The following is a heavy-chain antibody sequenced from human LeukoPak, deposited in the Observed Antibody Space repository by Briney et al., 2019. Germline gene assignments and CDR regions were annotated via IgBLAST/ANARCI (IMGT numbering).Heavy chain of an antibody. Sequence: GGSLRLSCAASGFTVSSNYMSWVRQAPGKGLEWVSVIYSGGTIYYADSVKGRFTISRDNAKNSLYLQMNSLRAEDTAVYYCARDRVTMNFDYWGQGTLVTVSS. D-gene: IGHD3-22*01. CDR2: IYSGGTI. V-gene: IGHV3-66*01. J-gene: IGHJ4*02. CDR1: GFTVSSNY. CDR3: ARDRVTMNFDY.